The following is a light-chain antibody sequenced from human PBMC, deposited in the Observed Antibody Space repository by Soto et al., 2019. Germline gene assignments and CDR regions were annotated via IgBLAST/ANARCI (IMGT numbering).Light chain of an antibody. CDR2: GAS. J-gene: IGKJ4*01. CDR1: QSVSSSY. Sequence: EIVLTQSPGTLSLSPGERATLSCRASQSVSSSYLAWYQQKPGQAPRLLIYGASSRATGIPARFSGSGSGTEFTLTISSLQSEDFAVYYCQQYKNWPLTFGGGTKVDIK. V-gene: IGKV3D-15*01. CDR3: QQYKNWPLT.